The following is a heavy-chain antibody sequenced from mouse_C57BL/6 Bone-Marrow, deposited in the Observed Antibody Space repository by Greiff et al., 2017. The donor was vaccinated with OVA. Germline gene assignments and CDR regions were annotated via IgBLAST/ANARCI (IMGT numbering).Heavy chain of an antibody. D-gene: IGHD2-3*01. V-gene: IGHV1-53*01. CDR2: INPSNGGT. CDR3: ARLDGYYGDWYFDV. CDR1: GYTFTSYW. Sequence: VQLQQPGTELVKPGASVKLSCKASGYTFTSYWMHWVKQRPGHGLEWIGNINPSNGGTNYNEKFKSKATLNVDKSSSTAYMQLSSLTSEDSAVYYCARLDGYYGDWYFDVWGTGTTVTVSS. J-gene: IGHJ1*03.